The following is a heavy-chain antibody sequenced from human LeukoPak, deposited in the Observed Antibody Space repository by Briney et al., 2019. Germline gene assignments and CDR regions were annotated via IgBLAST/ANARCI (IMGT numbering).Heavy chain of an antibody. V-gene: IGHV3-7*01. J-gene: IGHJ4*02. CDR1: EFTLSNYW. D-gene: IGHD2-15*01. CDR2: IRQDGNEK. CDR3: AREVVVAATPLDY. Sequence: GGSLRLSCAGAEFTLSNYWMSWVRQAPGKGLGWVANIRQDGNEKYYVDSVKGRFTISRDNAKNTLYLQMNSLRAEDTAVYYCAREVVVAATPLDYWGQGTLVTVSS.